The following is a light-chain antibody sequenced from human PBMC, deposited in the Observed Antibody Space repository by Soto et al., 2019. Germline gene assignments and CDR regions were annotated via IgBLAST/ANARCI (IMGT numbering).Light chain of an antibody. CDR3: QQLNSYPYT. V-gene: IGKV1-9*01. CDR1: QGISTY. J-gene: IGKJ2*01. CDR2: VAS. Sequence: DIQLTQSPSFLSASVGDRVTITCRASQGISTYLAWYQQKSGKAPKLLIYVASTLQSGVPSRLSGSGSGTEFTLTISSLQPEDLATYYCQQLNSYPYTFGQGTKLEIK.